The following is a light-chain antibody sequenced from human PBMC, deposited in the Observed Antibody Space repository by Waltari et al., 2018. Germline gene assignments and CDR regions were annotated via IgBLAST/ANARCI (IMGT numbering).Light chain of an antibody. CDR1: YSNIGNTH. CDR2: DGS. J-gene: IGLJ2*01. V-gene: IGLV1-51*01. CDR3: GTWDSRLSGGLV. Sequence: QSVLTQAPSVSAAPGQKVTISCSGSYSNIGNTHVSWYQLLPGAAPRLIIYDGSQRPSCIDARFSGSKSGTSATLGITGLQTGDEADYYCGTWDSRLSGGLVFGGGTRLTVL.